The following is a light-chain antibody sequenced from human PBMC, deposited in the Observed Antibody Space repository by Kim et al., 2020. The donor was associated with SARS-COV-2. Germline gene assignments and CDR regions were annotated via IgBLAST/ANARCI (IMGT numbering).Light chain of an antibody. CDR2: AAS. CDR1: QDISNH. J-gene: IGKJ1*01. Sequence: SASLGDRVPIACRASQDISNHLAWYQQKPGKAPELLIHAASTLKPGVPSRFSASGSGTEFTLTISSLQPEDFATYSCQQLNAFPRTFGQGTKVEI. V-gene: IGKV1-9*01. CDR3: QQLNAFPRT.